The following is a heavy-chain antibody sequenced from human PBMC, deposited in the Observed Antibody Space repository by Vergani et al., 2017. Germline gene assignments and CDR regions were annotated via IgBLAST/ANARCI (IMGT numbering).Heavy chain of an antibody. CDR2: IGHSGST. Sequence: QVQLQESGPGLVKPLGTLSLTCSVSGGPLSTTDWWSWVRQSPERGLEWIGKIGHSGSTYFNASFASRVSMSVDWSVKQFSLYLSSVTAADTAVYYCAREMEYHPWGFDPWGQGTLVTVSS. V-gene: IGHV4-4*03. CDR3: AREMEYHPWGFDP. D-gene: IGHD2-2*01. J-gene: IGHJ5*02. CDR1: GGPLSTTDW.